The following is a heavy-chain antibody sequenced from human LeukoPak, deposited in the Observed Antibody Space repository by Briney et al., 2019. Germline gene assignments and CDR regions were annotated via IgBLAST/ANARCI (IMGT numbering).Heavy chain of an antibody. CDR2: ISAYNGNT. V-gene: IGHV1-18*01. J-gene: IGHJ3*02. CDR1: GYTFTSYG. Sequence: ASVKVSCKASGYTFTSYGISWVRQAPGQGLEWMGWISAYNGNTNYAQKLKGRVTMTTDTSTSTAYMELRSLRSDDTAVYYCARVLDGTYYDILTGYFKGAFDIWGQGTMVTVSS. D-gene: IGHD3-9*01. CDR3: ARVLDGTYYDILTGYFKGAFDI.